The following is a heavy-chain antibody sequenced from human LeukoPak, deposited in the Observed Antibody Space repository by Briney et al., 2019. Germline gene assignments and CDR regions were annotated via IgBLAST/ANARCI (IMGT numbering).Heavy chain of an antibody. V-gene: IGHV4-38-2*02. D-gene: IGHD3/OR15-3a*01. Sequence: PSETLSLTRSVSGFSITSGYFWGWIRQSPGKGLEWIGNIYTTGAGSTYYNPSVKSRVTLFSDKAKNQLSLKMNSVTAADTAVYYCARGQIYDYWTPVSWKFDLWGRGTLVSVSS. CDR1: GFSITSGYF. CDR2: IYTTGAGST. J-gene: IGHJ2*01. CDR3: ARGQIYDYWTPVSWKFDL.